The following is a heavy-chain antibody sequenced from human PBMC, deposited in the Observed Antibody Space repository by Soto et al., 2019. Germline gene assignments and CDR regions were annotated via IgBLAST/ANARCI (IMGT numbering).Heavy chain of an antibody. V-gene: IGHV1-18*04. J-gene: IGHJ6*02. D-gene: IGHD2-2*01. CDR2: ITTHNGAT. CDR1: GYSFTTYG. CDR3: ARVLIPAAISNFVYFGMDV. Sequence: QAQLVQSGAEVKKPGASVRVSCKASGYSFTTYGITWVRQAPGEGLEWMGWITTHNGATQYAQAYKGRVTMTTDTSSSTAYMELRGLRSDDTAIYYCARVLIPAAISNFVYFGMDVWGHGTSVTVSS.